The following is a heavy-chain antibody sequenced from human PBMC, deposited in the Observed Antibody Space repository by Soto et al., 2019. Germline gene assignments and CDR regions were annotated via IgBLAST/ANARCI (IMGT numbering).Heavy chain of an antibody. D-gene: IGHD3-22*01. CDR1: GYTFTSCD. V-gene: IGHV1-8*01. CDR2: MNPNSGNT. Sequence: ASVKVSCTASGYTFTSCDISWVRQATGRGLEWMGWMNPNSGNTGYAQKFQGRVTMTRNTSISTAYMELSSLRSEDTAVYYCARSLRPPPPAIVVMLDGFAPWGRGPRVPVSS. CDR3: ARSLRPPPPAIVVMLDGFAP. J-gene: IGHJ5*02.